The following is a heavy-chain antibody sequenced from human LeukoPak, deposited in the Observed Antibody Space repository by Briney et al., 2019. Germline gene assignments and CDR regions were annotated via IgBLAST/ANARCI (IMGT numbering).Heavy chain of an antibody. J-gene: IGHJ3*02. D-gene: IGHD3-22*01. CDR1: GFTVSSNY. V-gene: IGHV3-53*01. CDR2: IYSGGST. CDR3: AGAESSGYYRDAFDI. Sequence: PGGSLRLSCAASGFTVSSNYMSWVRQAPGKGLEWVSVIYSGGSTYYADSVKGRFTISRGNSKNTLYLQMNSLRAEDTAVYYCAGAESSGYYRDAFDIWGQGTMVTVSS.